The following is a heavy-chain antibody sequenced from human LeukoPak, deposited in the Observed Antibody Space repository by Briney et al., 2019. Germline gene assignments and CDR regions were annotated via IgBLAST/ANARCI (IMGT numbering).Heavy chain of an antibody. Sequence: GGSQRLSCAASGFTFSSYEMNWVRQAPGKGLEWVSYISSSGSTIYYADSVKGRFTISRDNAKNSLYLQMNSLRAEDTAVYYCARDRGGLRRGAFDIWGQGTMVTVSS. CDR1: GFTFSSYE. CDR3: ARDRGGLRRGAFDI. D-gene: IGHD3-10*01. J-gene: IGHJ3*02. V-gene: IGHV3-48*03. CDR2: ISSSGSTI.